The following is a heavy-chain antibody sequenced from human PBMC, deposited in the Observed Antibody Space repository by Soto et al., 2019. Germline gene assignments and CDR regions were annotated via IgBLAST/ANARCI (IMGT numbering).Heavy chain of an antibody. CDR2: INAPSTST. Sequence: EVHLVESGGGLVQPGGSLRLSCAASGFIFSDYGLTWVRQAPGKGLEWVSHINAPSTSTLYADSVRGRFTISRDNAKNSVYLQISSLSDEDTAVYYCTRDPEGDLDLDYWGQGTLVTVSS. D-gene: IGHD2-21*02. CDR1: GFIFSDYG. V-gene: IGHV3-48*02. CDR3: TRDPEGDLDLDY. J-gene: IGHJ4*02.